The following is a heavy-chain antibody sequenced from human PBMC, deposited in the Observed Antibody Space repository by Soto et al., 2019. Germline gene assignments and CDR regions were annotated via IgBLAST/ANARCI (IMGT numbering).Heavy chain of an antibody. CDR3: ARSIRGPRRFNGMDV. CDR1: GFSLTSPGMC. CDR2: IERDDDDK. J-gene: IGHJ6*02. Sequence: SGPTLVNPTETLTLTCTFSGFSLTSPGMCVSWIRQPPGKALEWLALIERDDDDKYHSTSLKTRHTISKDTRKNQVVLTMANMDPADTGTYYCARSIRGPRRFNGMDVWGQGTTVTVSS. D-gene: IGHD1-20*01. V-gene: IGHV2-70*13.